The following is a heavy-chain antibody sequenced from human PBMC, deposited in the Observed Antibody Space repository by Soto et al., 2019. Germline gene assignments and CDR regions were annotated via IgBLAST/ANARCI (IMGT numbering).Heavy chain of an antibody. Sequence: PSETLSLTCAVSSGSISSSNWWSWVRQPPGKGLEWIGEIYHSGSTNYNPSLKSRVTISVDKSKNQFSLKLSSVTAADTAVYYCASTVRFFENYNWFDPWGQGTRVTVSS. J-gene: IGHJ5*02. D-gene: IGHD3-3*01. CDR1: SGSISSSNW. CDR2: IYHSGST. V-gene: IGHV4-4*02. CDR3: ASTVRFFENYNWFDP.